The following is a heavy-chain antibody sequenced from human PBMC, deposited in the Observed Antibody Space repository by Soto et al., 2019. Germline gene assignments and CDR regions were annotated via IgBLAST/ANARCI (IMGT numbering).Heavy chain of an antibody. CDR3: ARQSPDYLGSVGWFDP. D-gene: IGHD1-26*01. CDR1: GGSISSSSYY. CDR2: IYYSGTT. V-gene: IGHV4-39*01. J-gene: IGHJ5*02. Sequence: ETLSLTCTVSGGSISSSSYYWVWIRQPPGKGLEWIGSIYYSGTTYYNPSLKSRVTISVDTSKNQFSLKLRSVTAADTAVYYCARQSPDYLGSVGWFDPWGQGTLVTVSS.